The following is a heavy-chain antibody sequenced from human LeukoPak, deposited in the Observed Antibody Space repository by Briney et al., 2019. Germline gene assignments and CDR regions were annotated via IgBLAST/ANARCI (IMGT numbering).Heavy chain of an antibody. CDR1: GGTFSSCA. J-gene: IGHJ6*03. CDR3: ARSSDEAYYYYMDV. CDR2: IIPIFGTA. D-gene: IGHD2-2*01. V-gene: IGHV1-69*05. Sequence: GASVKVSCKASGGTFSSCAISWVRQAPGQGLEWMGGIIPIFGTANYAQKFQGRVTITTDESASTAYMELSSLRSEDTAVYYCARSSDEAYYYYMDVWGKGTTVTVSS.